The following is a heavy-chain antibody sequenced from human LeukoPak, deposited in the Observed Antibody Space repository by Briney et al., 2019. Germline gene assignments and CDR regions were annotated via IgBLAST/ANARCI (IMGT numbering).Heavy chain of an antibody. J-gene: IGHJ4*02. V-gene: IGHV4-59*01. CDR3: ARDLKTWGQDY. CDR2: IYYSGST. CDR1: GGSISSYY. Sequence: ASETLSLTCTVSGGSISSYYWSWIRQPPGKGLEWIGYIYYSGSTNYNPSLKSRVTISVDTSKNQFSLKLSSVTAADTAVYYCARDLKTWGQDYWGQGTLVTVSS. D-gene: IGHD3-16*01.